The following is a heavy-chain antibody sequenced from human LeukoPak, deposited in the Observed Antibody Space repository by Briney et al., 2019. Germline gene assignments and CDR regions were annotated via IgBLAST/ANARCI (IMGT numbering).Heavy chain of an antibody. D-gene: IGHD2-15*01. CDR2: IRSKSYGGTT. CDR3: SRGPYCSSGSCYPDPDAFSI. Sequence: GGSLRVSCTASGFTFGDYAMAWVRQALGKGLEWVGFIRSKSYGGTTEYAASVKGRFTISRDDSKSIAYLQMNSLKTGDTAVYYCSRGPYCSSGSCYPDPDAFSIWGQGTVVTFSS. V-gene: IGHV3-49*04. CDR1: GFTFGDYA. J-gene: IGHJ3*02.